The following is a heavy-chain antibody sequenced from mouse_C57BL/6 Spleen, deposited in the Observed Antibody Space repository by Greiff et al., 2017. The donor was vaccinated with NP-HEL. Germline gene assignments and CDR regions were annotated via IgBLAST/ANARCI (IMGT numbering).Heavy chain of an antibody. D-gene: IGHD2-4*01. CDR1: GYTFTDYE. Sequence: QVQLKESGAELVRPGASVTLSCKASGYTFTDYEMHWVKQTPVHGLEWIGAIDPETGGTAYNQKFKGKAILTADKSSSTAYMELRSLTSEDSAVYYCTREDGRLRRGYFDYWGQGTTLTVSS. CDR2: IDPETGGT. V-gene: IGHV1-15*01. J-gene: IGHJ2*01. CDR3: TREDGRLRRGYFDY.